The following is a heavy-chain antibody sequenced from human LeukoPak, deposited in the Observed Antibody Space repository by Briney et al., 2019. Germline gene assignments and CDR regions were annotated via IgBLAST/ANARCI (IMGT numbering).Heavy chain of an antibody. CDR2: TYYRSKWYN. Sequence: SQTLSLTWAISGDRVSSNSAAWNWIRQSPSKGLEWLVRTYYRSKWYNDYAVSVKSRITIDPDASMNQYSLQLNSVTPEDTAVYYCARAPTYVQSNWFDPWGQGTLVTVSS. CDR1: GDRVSSNSAA. V-gene: IGHV6-1*01. D-gene: IGHD3-16*01. CDR3: ARAPTYVQSNWFDP. J-gene: IGHJ5*02.